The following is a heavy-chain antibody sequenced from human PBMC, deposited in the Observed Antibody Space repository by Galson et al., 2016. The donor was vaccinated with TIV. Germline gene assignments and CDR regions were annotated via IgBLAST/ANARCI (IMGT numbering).Heavy chain of an antibody. D-gene: IGHD3-22*01. J-gene: IGHJ6*03. CDR1: GGSISSHY. V-gene: IGHV4-59*11. CDR2: IYYSGST. CDR3: ARGKGSSGYYYSYYYMEV. Sequence: LTCTVSGGSISSHYWSWIRQPPGKGLEWIGYIYYSGSTNYNPSLKSRVTISVDTSKNQFSLKLSSVTAADTAVYYCARGKGSSGYYYSYYYMEVWGKGTTVTVSS.